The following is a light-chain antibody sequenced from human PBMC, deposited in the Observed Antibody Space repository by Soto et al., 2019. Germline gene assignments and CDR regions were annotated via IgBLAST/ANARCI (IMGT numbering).Light chain of an antibody. Sequence: DIQMTQSPSSLSASVGDRVTITCRASQGIRNYLAWYQQKPGKVPKLLIYAASTLQSGVPSRFSGSGSGTDFTLTISSLQPEDVATYYCQKYNSPPRTFGPGTKVDIK. CDR2: AAS. J-gene: IGKJ3*01. V-gene: IGKV1-27*01. CDR3: QKYNSPPRT. CDR1: QGIRNY.